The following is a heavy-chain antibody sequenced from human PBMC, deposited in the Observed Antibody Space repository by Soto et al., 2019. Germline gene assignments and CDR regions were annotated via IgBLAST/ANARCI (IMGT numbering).Heavy chain of an antibody. J-gene: IGHJ4*02. CDR2: ITHSGST. Sequence: SETLSLTCTVYGGSFSGYYWTWIRQPPGKGLEWIGEITHSGSTNYNPSLKSRVTISVDTSKNQFSLNLNSVTAADTAVYYCARSSVRGWSYWGQGTLVTVSS. V-gene: IGHV4-34*01. D-gene: IGHD3-10*02. CDR1: GGSFSGYY. CDR3: ARSSVRGWSY.